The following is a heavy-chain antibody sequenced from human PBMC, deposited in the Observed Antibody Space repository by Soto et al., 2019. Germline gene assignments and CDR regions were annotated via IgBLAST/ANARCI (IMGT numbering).Heavy chain of an antibody. V-gene: IGHV4-39*01. J-gene: IGHJ5*02. Sequence: PSETLSLTCIVSSGSITSSSYYWGWIRQPPGKGLQWIGSIYYSGSTYYNPSLKSRVTISVDTAKNQFSLNLRSVTAADTAVYYCAGESNYDWFDTWGQGTLVTVSS. D-gene: IGHD4-4*01. CDR1: SGSITSSSYY. CDR2: IYYSGST. CDR3: AGESNYDWFDT.